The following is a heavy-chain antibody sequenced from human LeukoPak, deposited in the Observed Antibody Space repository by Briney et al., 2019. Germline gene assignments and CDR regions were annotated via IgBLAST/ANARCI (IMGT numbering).Heavy chain of an antibody. D-gene: IGHD6-13*01. CDR3: ARVAASGTGPDS. V-gene: IGHV4-61*01. CDR1: GGSISSSIYY. Sequence: PSETLSLTCTVSGGSISSSIYYWSWIRQPPGKGLEWIEYIYYSGSTNYNPSLKSRVTISVDTSKSQFSLTLTSVTAADTAVYYCARVAASGTGPDSWGQGTLVTVSS. J-gene: IGHJ4*02. CDR2: IYYSGST.